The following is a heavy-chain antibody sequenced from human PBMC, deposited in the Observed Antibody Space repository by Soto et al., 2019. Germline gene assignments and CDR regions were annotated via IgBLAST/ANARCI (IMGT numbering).Heavy chain of an antibody. CDR3: ARRGGVTASYYYYGMDV. CDR1: GLTFSSYG. Sequence: GGSLRLSCAASGLTFSSYGMHWVRQAPGKGLEWVAVIWYDGSNKYYADSVKGRFTISRDNSKNTLYLQMNSLRAEDTAVYYCARRGGVTASYYYYGMDVWGQGTTVTVSS. J-gene: IGHJ6*02. D-gene: IGHD2-21*02. V-gene: IGHV3-33*01. CDR2: IWYDGSNK.